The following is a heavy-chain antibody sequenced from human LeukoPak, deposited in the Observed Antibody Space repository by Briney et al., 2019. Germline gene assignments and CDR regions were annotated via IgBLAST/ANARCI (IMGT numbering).Heavy chain of an antibody. CDR2: INAGNGNT. V-gene: IGHV1-3*01. D-gene: IGHD3-16*01. CDR3: ASDFKASWDYYYGMDV. J-gene: IGHJ6*02. Sequence: ASVKVSCKASGYTFTSYAMHWVRQAPGQRLEWMGWINAGNGNTKYSQKFQGRVTMTRDTSISTAHMELSRLRSDDTAVYYCASDFKASWDYYYGMDVWGQGTTVTVSS. CDR1: GYTFTSYA.